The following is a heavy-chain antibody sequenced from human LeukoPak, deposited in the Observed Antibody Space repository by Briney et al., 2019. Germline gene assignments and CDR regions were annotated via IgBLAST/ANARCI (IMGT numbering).Heavy chain of an antibody. CDR2: INSDGRTT. Sequence: GGSLRLSCAASGFIFNNYWMHWVRQAPGKGLMWVSRINSDGRTTNYAASVKGRFTISRDNAKNTLYLQMNSLTAETTVVYYCHGLSGPGAFDFWGQGTMVIVSS. CDR1: GFIFNNYW. CDR3: HGLSGPGAFDF. V-gene: IGHV3-74*01. J-gene: IGHJ3*01. D-gene: IGHD3-9*01.